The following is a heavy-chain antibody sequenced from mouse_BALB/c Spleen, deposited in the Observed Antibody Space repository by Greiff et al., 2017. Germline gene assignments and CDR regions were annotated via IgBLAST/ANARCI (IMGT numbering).Heavy chain of an antibody. CDR3: AREENYGSGFDY. CDR1: GFTFSSYA. Sequence: DVKLVESGGGLVKPGGSLKLSCAASGFTFSSYAMSWVRQTPEKRLEWVASISSGGSTYYPDSVKGRFTISRDNARNILYLQMSSLRSEDTAMYYCAREENYGSGFDYWGQGTTLTVSS. V-gene: IGHV5-6-5*01. CDR2: ISSGGST. D-gene: IGHD1-1*01. J-gene: IGHJ2*01.